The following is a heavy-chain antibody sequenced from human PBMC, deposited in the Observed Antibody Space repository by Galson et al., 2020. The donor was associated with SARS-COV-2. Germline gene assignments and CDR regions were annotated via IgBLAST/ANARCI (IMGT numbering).Heavy chain of an antibody. Sequence: GESLKISCAASGFTFSSYAMSWVRQAPGKGLEWVSAISGSGGSTYYADSVKGRFTISRDNSKNTLYLQMNSLRAEDTAVYYCAKDRRSGWYGALEYYYGMDVWGQGTTVTVSS. CDR2: ISGSGGST. D-gene: IGHD6-19*01. CDR3: AKDRRSGWYGALEYYYGMDV. J-gene: IGHJ6*02. V-gene: IGHV3-23*01. CDR1: GFTFSSYA.